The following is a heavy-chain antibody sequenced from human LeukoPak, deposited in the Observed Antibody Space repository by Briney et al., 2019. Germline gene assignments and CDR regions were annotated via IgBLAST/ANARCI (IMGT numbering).Heavy chain of an antibody. CDR3: ARDGSSSGWYEYYYYYGMDV. J-gene: IGHJ6*02. CDR1: GFTFSSYA. D-gene: IGHD6-19*01. CDR2: ISYDGSNK. Sequence: GGSLRLSCAASGFTFSSYAMHWVRQAPGKGLEWVAVISYDGSNKYYADSVKGRFTISRDNSKNTLYLQMNSLRAEDTAVYYCARDGSSSGWYEYYYYYGMDVWGQGTTVTVSS. V-gene: IGHV3-30-3*01.